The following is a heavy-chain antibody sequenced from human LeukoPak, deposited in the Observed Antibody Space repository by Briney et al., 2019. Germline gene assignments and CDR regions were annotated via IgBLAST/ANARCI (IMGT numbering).Heavy chain of an antibody. D-gene: IGHD3-22*01. J-gene: IGHJ3*02. V-gene: IGHV3-23*01. Sequence: GGSLRLSCAPSRFTFSTYVMNWVRQAPGKGGEWVSVISVSSGSKYYADSVKGRFTSARDNSKKTLYLQMNSLRAEDTAVYYCAKIHDSISYHTDDALDIWGPGTMVTVSS. CDR1: RFTFSTYV. CDR2: ISVSSGSK. CDR3: AKIHDSISYHTDDALDI.